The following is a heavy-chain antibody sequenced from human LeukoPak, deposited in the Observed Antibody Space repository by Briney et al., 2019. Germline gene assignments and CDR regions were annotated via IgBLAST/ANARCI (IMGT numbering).Heavy chain of an antibody. D-gene: IGHD5-18*01. CDR2: IYYSGST. CDR1: GGSISSGDYY. V-gene: IGHV4-30-4*08. Sequence: SQTLSLTCTVSGGSISSGDYYWSWIRQPPGKGLEWIGYIYYSGSTYYNPSLKSRVTISVDTSKDQFSLKLSSVTAADTAVYYCARDRGYSYARGRDYYYMDVWGKGTTVTVSS. CDR3: ARDRGYSYARGRDYYYMDV. J-gene: IGHJ6*03.